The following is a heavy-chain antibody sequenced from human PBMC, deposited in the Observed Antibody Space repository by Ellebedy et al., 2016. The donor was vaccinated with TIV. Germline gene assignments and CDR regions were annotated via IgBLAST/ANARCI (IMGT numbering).Heavy chain of an antibody. D-gene: IGHD3-9*01. Sequence: GGSLRLSCAASGFSFSSYAMSWVRQAPGKGLEWVSSIDHGGGNTYYADSVNGRFTISRDNSKNKLYLQVSSLRAEDTAVYYCARYFDWLSLMHYFDYWGQGTLVTVSP. CDR2: IDHGGGNT. CDR1: GFSFSSYA. V-gene: IGHV3-23*01. CDR3: ARYFDWLSLMHYFDY. J-gene: IGHJ4*02.